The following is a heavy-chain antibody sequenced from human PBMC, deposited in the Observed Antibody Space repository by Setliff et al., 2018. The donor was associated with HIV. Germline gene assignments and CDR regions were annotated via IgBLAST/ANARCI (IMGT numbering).Heavy chain of an antibody. CDR2: VYSSGNT. D-gene: IGHD3-10*02. CDR3: ARTLSTMFKTYGYYYYYYMDV. Sequence: SETLSLTCIVSGASISSQYWSWIRQHAGKGLEWIGRVYSSGNTNYNPSFKSLVTMSVYTSKNQFSLNLNSVTSADTAVYYCARTLSTMFKTYGYYYYYYMDVWGKGTTVTVSS. J-gene: IGHJ6*03. V-gene: IGHV4-4*07. CDR1: GASISSQY.